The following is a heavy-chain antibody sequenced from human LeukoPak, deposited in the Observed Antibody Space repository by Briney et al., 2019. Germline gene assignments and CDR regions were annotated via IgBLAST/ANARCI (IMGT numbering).Heavy chain of an antibody. CDR2: ILHSGST. CDR3: ASNDAGIAAAGIHNWFDP. J-gene: IGHJ5*02. CDR1: GYSISSGFY. D-gene: IGHD6-13*01. Sequence: SETLSLTCTVSGYSISSGFYWGWLRQPPGKGLEWIGSILHSGSTYYNPSLKSRVTISVDTSKNQFSLKLSSVTAADTAVYYCASNDAGIAAAGIHNWFDPWGQGTLVTVSS. V-gene: IGHV4-38-2*02.